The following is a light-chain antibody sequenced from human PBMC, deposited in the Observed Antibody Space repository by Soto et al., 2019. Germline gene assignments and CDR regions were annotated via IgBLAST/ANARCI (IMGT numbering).Light chain of an antibody. CDR3: QSYDSSLSRSKV. V-gene: IGLV1-40*01. Sequence: QSVLTQSPSVSGAPGQRVTISCTGSSSNIGAGYDVHWYQHLPGTAPRLLIYANINRPSGVPDRFSGSRSDTSASLAITGLQAEDEAVYYCQSYDSSLSRSKVFGGGTKLTVL. J-gene: IGLJ3*02. CDR1: SSNIGAGYD. CDR2: ANI.